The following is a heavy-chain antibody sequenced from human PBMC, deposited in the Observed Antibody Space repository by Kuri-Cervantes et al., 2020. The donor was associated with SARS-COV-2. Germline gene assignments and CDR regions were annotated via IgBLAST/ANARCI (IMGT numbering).Heavy chain of an antibody. Sequence: SQTLSLTCAISGDSVSSNSAAWNWIRQSPSRGLEWLGRTYYRSKWYNDYAVSVKSRITINPDTSKNQFSLQLNSVTAADTAVYYCARDLVTIFGVGEQDIDIWGQGTMVTVSS. V-gene: IGHV6-1*01. CDR2: TYYRSKWYN. J-gene: IGHJ3*02. CDR1: GDSVSSNSAA. D-gene: IGHD3-3*01. CDR3: ARDLVTIFGVGEQDIDI.